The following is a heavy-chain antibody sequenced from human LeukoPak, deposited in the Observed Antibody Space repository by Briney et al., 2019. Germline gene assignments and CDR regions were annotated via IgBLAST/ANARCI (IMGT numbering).Heavy chain of an antibody. CDR1: GFSFGRYG. D-gene: IGHD3-9*01. Sequence: PGRSLTLSCAVSGFSFGRYGMHWVRQAPGKGPEWVALISYDGGNEDYVDSVKGRFTVSRDNSRNTLYLQMNSLRPEDTGVYYCAKDRSTYNVLTGYQDYWGQGTLVTVSS. CDR2: ISYDGGNE. CDR3: AKDRSTYNVLTGYQDY. V-gene: IGHV3-30*18. J-gene: IGHJ4*02.